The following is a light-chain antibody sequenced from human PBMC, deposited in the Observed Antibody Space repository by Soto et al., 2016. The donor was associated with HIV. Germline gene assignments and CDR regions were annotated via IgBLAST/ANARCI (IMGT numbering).Light chain of an antibody. J-gene: IGKJ1*01. Sequence: DIQMTQFPSTLSASIGDRVTITCRASQSVSVWLAWYQQKPGKPPNLLIFKTSTLEIGVPSRFSGSGSGTDFTLTLSSVQPDDVGTYYCQQYNTVPWTFGQG. V-gene: IGKV1-5*03. CDR3: QQYNTVPWT. CDR2: KTS. CDR1: QSVSVW.